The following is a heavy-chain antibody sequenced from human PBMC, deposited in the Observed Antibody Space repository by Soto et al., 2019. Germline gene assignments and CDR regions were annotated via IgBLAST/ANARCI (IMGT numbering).Heavy chain of an antibody. CDR2: IYYSGST. Sequence: SETLSLTCTVSGGSISSSSYYWGWIRQPPGKGLEWIGSIYYSGSTYYNPSLKSRVTISVDTSKNQFSLKLSSVTAADTAVYYCARRLYYDSSGFEGGGMDVWGQGTQVTV. J-gene: IGHJ6*02. CDR3: ARRLYYDSSGFEGGGMDV. CDR1: GGSISSSSYY. V-gene: IGHV4-39*01. D-gene: IGHD3-22*01.